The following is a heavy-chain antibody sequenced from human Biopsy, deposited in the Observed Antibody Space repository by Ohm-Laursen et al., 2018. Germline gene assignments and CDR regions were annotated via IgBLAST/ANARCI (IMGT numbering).Heavy chain of an antibody. V-gene: IGHV3-21*06. D-gene: IGHD6-6*01. J-gene: IGHJ4*02. CDR3: ARERGRKSIAATDY. Sequence: SLRLSCSASGFPFTGFSMEWVRQAPGKGLERVSSIAERSTYISYADSVKGRFTISRDNAQNSLYLQMNNLRVEDTAVYYCARERGRKSIAATDYWGQGVLVTVSS. CDR2: IAERSTYI. CDR1: GFPFTGFS.